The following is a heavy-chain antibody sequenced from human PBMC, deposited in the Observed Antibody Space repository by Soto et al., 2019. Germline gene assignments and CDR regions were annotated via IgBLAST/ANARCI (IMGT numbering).Heavy chain of an antibody. Sequence: EVQLLESGGGLVQPGESLRLSCAASGFTFSSYAMSWVRQAPGTGLEWVSVISGSDDSTYYADSVKGRFTISRDNSKNTLYLQMNSLRAEDTAVYYCAKRSSSSTFDYWGHGTLVTVSS. J-gene: IGHJ4*01. D-gene: IGHD6-6*01. CDR1: GFTFSSYA. CDR3: AKRSSSSTFDY. CDR2: ISGSDDST. V-gene: IGHV3-23*01.